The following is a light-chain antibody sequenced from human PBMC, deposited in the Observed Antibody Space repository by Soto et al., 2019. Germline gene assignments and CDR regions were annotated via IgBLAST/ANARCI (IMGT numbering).Light chain of an antibody. CDR1: QSVSSSY. CDR3: QQYGSSPRT. Sequence: EIVLTQSPGTLSLSPGEGATLSCRANQSVSSSYLAWYQQKPGQAPRLLIYDASSRATGIPDRFSGSASGTDFTLTISRLEPEDFAVYYCQQYGSSPRTFGQGAKVEIK. V-gene: IGKV3-20*01. CDR2: DAS. J-gene: IGKJ1*01.